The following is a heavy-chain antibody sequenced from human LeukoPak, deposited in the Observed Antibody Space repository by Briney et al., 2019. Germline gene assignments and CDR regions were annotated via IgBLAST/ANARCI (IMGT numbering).Heavy chain of an antibody. Sequence: GGSLRLSCEASGFTFSSYAMSWVRQAPGKGLEWVSGIIDSGDITYYANSVKGRFTISRDNSKNTLYLQMNSLRAEDAAVYYCASGVTGYNYGTHRFDYWGQGTLVTVSS. CDR1: GFTFSSYA. CDR2: IIDSGDIT. CDR3: ASGVTGYNYGTHRFDY. J-gene: IGHJ4*02. D-gene: IGHD5-18*01. V-gene: IGHV3-23*01.